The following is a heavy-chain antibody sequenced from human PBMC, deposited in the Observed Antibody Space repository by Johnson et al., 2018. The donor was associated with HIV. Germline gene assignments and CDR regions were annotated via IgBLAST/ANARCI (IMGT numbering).Heavy chain of an antibody. CDR1: GFTFSSYD. V-gene: IGHV3-13*01. Sequence: VQLVESGGGVVRPGGSLRLSCAASGFTFSSYDMHWVRQATGKGLEWVSAIGHAGDTYYPGPVKGRFPITRDNAKNTVYLQMNSLRAEDTAVYYCARDGLAANAFDTWGQGTMVTVSS. D-gene: IGHD3/OR15-3a*01. CDR2: IGHAGDT. CDR3: ARDGLAANAFDT. J-gene: IGHJ3*02.